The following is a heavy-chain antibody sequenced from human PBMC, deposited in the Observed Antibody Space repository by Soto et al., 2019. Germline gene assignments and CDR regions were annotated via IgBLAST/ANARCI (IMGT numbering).Heavy chain of an antibody. J-gene: IGHJ5*02. CDR1: GGSFSGYY. V-gene: IGHV4-34*01. CDR2: INHSGST. D-gene: IGHD3-3*01. Sequence: SETLSLTCAVYGGSFSGYYWSWIRQPPGKGLEWIGEINHSGSTNYNPSLKSRVTISVDTSKNQFSLKLSSVTAADTAVYYCARGTYYDFWSGYHKSYNWFDPWGQGTLVTVSS. CDR3: ARGTYYDFWSGYHKSYNWFDP.